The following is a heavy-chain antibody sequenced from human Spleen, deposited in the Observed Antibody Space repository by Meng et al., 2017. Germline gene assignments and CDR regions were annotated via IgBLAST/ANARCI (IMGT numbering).Heavy chain of an antibody. D-gene: IGHD4-17*01. CDR1: GGSISSYY. J-gene: IGHJ4*01. CDR3: ARVGDGDLIDY. CDR2: IYYSGST. Sequence: SETLSLTCTVSGGSISSYYWSWIRQPPGKGLEWIGYIYYSGSTNYNPSLKSRVTISVDTSKNQFSLKLSSVTAADTAVYYCARVGDGDLIDYWGHGTLVTVSS. V-gene: IGHV4-59*01.